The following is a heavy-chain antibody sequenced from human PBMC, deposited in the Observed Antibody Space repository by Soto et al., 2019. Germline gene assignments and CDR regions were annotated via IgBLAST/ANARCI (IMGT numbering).Heavy chain of an antibody. CDR2: IKSKAYGETT. J-gene: IGHJ3*02. D-gene: IGHD2-8*02. CDR3: TSCRGYCTGLVAFDI. V-gene: IGHV3-15*01. CDR1: GFTFSNGW. Sequence: GESLKISCVASGFTFSNGWMNWVRQAPGKGLEWIGRIKSKAYGETTDYVAPVKGRFTISRDDSKDTVYLQMNSLKTEDTAVYYCTSCRGYCTGLVAFDIWGQGTKVTVSS.